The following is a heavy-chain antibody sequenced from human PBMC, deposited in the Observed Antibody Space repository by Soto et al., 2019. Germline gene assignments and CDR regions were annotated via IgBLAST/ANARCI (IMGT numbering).Heavy chain of an antibody. CDR2: IYYSGTT. V-gene: IGHV4-39*07. CDR3: ARATNYDILTGPLDV. Sequence: SETLSLTCTVSGGSISSSNYYWGWIRQPPGKGLEWIGSIYYSGTTYYNTSLKSRVTISVDTSKNQFSLKLSSVTAADTAVYYCARATNYDILTGPLDVWGKGTTVTVSS. D-gene: IGHD3-9*01. CDR1: GGSISSSNYY. J-gene: IGHJ6*04.